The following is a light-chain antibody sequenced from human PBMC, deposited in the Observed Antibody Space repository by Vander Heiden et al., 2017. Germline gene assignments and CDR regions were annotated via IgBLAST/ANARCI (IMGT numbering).Light chain of an antibody. CDR2: ATS. J-gene: IGLJ2*01. CDR1: TGTVTSGNY. Sequence: AVVTQEPSLTVSPGGTVTTTCDSSTGTVTSGNYPYWIPPKPGQAPRTLIYATSNKHSLTPARFSGSLLGGKAALTLSEAQAEDEAEYYCLLADGCALVFGGGTKLTVL. V-gene: IGLV7-46*01. CDR3: LLADGCALV.